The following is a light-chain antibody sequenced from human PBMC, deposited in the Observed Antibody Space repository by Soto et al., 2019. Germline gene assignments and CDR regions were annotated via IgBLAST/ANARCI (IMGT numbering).Light chain of an antibody. J-gene: IGKJ4*01. CDR2: AAS. V-gene: IGKV1-9*01. CDR1: QDISSY. CDR3: QQLKKYPLS. Sequence: GDRVTITCRASQDISSYLAWYRQKAGKAPELLIEAASTLQSGVPSRFSGGGSGTDFALTISSLQPEDFATYYCQQLKKYPLSFGGGTKVEIK.